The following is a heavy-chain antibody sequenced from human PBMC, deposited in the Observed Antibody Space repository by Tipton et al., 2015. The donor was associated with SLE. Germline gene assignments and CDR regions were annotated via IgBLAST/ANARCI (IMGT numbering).Heavy chain of an antibody. CDR1: GGSISSGSYY. CDR2: IYTSGST. Sequence: TLSLTCTVSGGSISSGSYYWSWIRQPAGKGLEWIGRIYTSGSTNYNPSLKSRVTISVDTPKNQFSLKLSSVTAADTAVYYCARAMWSSSWFYYFDYWGQGTLVTVSS. CDR3: ARAMWSSSWFYYFDY. J-gene: IGHJ4*02. D-gene: IGHD6-13*01. V-gene: IGHV4-61*02.